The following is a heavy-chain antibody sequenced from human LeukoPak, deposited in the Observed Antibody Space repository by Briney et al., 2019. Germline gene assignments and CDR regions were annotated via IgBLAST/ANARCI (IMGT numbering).Heavy chain of an antibody. D-gene: IGHD6-13*01. CDR2: ISAYNGNT. Sequence: ASVKVSCKASGYTFTSYGISWVRQAPGQGREWMGWISAYNGNTNYAQKLQGRVTMTTDTSTSTAYMELRSLRSDDTAVYYCARDILLIAAAGKRDAFDIWGQGTMVTVSS. V-gene: IGHV1-18*01. CDR1: GYTFTSYG. CDR3: ARDILLIAAAGKRDAFDI. J-gene: IGHJ3*02.